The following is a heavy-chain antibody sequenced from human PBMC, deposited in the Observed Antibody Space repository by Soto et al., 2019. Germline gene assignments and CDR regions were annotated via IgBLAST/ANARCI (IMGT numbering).Heavy chain of an antibody. CDR3: ARDLTYYYDSRRANWFDP. V-gene: IGHV3-33*01. CDR2: IWYDGSNK. J-gene: IGHJ5*02. Sequence: GGSLRLSCAASGFTFSSYGMHWVRQAPGKWLEWVAVIWYDGSNKYYADSVKGRFTISRDNSKNTLYLQMNNLRAEDTAVYYCARDLTYYYDSRRANWFDPWGQGTLVTVSS. CDR1: GFTFSSYG. D-gene: IGHD3-22*01.